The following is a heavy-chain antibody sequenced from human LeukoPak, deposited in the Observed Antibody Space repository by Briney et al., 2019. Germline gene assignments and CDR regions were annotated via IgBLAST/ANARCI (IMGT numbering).Heavy chain of an antibody. D-gene: IGHD3-22*01. J-gene: IGHJ6*02. V-gene: IGHV3-53*01. CDR2: TYTGGNS. Sequence: GSLRLSCAASGFTVSSIHMVWVRQAPGKGLEWVSVTYTGGNSYYADSVKGRFIISRDISKNTLYLQMNSLRAEDSALYYCARDHEEGSGYYYIFNYYGMDVWGQGTTVTVSS. CDR1: GFTVSSIH. CDR3: ARDHEEGSGYYYIFNYYGMDV.